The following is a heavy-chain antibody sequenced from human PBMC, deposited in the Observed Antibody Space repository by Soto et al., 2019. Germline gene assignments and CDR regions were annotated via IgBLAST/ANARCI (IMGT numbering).Heavy chain of an antibody. V-gene: IGHV4-30-2*01. CDR1: GGSISSGGYS. CDR2: IYHSGST. Sequence: SETLSLTCAVSGGSISSGGYSWSWIRQPPGKGLEWIGYIYHSGSTYYNPSLKSRVTISVDRSKNQFSLKLSSVTAADTAVYYCARAPGYCSGGSCYYYYYGMDVWGQGTQVTFSS. J-gene: IGHJ6*02. D-gene: IGHD2-15*01. CDR3: ARAPGYCSGGSCYYYYYGMDV.